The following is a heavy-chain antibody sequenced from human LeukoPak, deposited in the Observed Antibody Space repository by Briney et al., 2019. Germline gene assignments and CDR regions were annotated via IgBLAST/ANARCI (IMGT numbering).Heavy chain of an antibody. CDR2: TYYRSKWYH. CDR1: GXSVSSNNSA. Sequence: SQTLSLTCAISGXSVSSNNSAWVWIRQSPSRGLEWLGRTYYRSKWYHDYAVSVKSRISFNPDTSKNQFFLQLNSVTPEDTAVYYCARDVNGAFTRSWFDPWGQGTRVTVS. CDR3: ARDVNGAFTRSWFDP. D-gene: IGHD4-17*01. V-gene: IGHV6-1*01. J-gene: IGHJ5*02.